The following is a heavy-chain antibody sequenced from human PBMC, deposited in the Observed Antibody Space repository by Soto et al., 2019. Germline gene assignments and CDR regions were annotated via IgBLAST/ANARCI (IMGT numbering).Heavy chain of an antibody. CDR2: ISYDGSNK. J-gene: IGHJ6*02. V-gene: IGHV3-30*18. D-gene: IGHD2-2*01. Sequence: QVQLVESGGGVVQPGRSLRLSCAASGFTFSSYGMHWVRQAPGKGLEWVAVISYDGSNKYYADSVKGRFTISRDNSKNTLERQMKSLRAEDTAVYYCAKDYSIVVVPAATDYYYGMDVWGQGTTVTVSS. CDR3: AKDYSIVVVPAATDYYYGMDV. CDR1: GFTFSSYG.